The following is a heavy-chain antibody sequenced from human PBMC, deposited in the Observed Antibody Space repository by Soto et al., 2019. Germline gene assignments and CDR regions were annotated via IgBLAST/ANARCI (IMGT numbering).Heavy chain of an antibody. J-gene: IGHJ6*02. V-gene: IGHV4-31*03. D-gene: IGHD3-3*01. Sequence: SETLSLTCTGSGGSISSGGYYWSWIRQHPGKGLEWIGYIYYSGSTYYNPSLKSRVTISVDTSKNQFSLKLSSVTAADTAVYYCARDAKPNYDFWSGYYKPRPYYYYGMDVWGQGTTVTVS. CDR3: ARDAKPNYDFWSGYYKPRPYYYYGMDV. CDR2: IYYSGST. CDR1: GGSISSGGYY.